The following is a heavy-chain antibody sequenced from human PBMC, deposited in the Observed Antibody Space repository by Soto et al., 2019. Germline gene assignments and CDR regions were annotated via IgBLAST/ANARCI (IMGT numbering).Heavy chain of an antibody. CDR2: INYSGRYM. D-gene: IGHD3-3*01. CDR3: ARNSSSDMSGSDFVDY. V-gene: IGHV3-21*04. CDR1: GFSFSTSD. Sequence: EVELVESGGGLVEPGGSLRLSCAASGFSFSTSDMTWVRQAPGKGLEYVSSINYSGRYMFYAGPLKGRFTISRDNAKNSLYLQMNSLRAEDTAVYYCARNSSSDMSGSDFVDYWGQGTLVAVSA. J-gene: IGHJ4*02.